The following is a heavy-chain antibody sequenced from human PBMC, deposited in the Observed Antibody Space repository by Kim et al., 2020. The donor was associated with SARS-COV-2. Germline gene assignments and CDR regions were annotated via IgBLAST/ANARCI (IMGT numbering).Heavy chain of an antibody. CDR3: AAPAHPCSALLECDAFDI. CDR1: GGTFSSYA. V-gene: IGHV1-69*13. J-gene: IGHJ3*02. CDR2: IIPIFGTA. Sequence: SVKVSCKASGGTFSSYAISWVRQAPGQGLEWMGGIIPIFGTANYAQKFQGRVTITADESTSTAYMELSSLRSEDTAVYYCAAPAHPCSALLECDAFDIWGQGTMVTVSS. D-gene: IGHD3-3*01.